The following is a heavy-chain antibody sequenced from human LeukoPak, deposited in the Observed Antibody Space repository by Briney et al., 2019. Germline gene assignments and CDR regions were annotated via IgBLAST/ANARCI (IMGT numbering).Heavy chain of an antibody. V-gene: IGHV1-2*02. J-gene: IGHJ4*02. CDR1: GYTFTSYA. Sequence: ASVKVSCKASGYTFTSYAMNWVRQAPGQGLEWMGWINPNSGGTNYAQKFQGRVTMTRDTSISTAYMELSRLRSDDTAVYYCARVLYYYDSSGYLGYWGQGTLVTVSS. D-gene: IGHD3-22*01. CDR2: INPNSGGT. CDR3: ARVLYYYDSSGYLGY.